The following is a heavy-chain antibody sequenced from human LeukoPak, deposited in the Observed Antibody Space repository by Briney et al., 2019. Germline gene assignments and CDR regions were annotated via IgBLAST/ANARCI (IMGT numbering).Heavy chain of an antibody. Sequence: GGSLRLSCAASGFTFSSYSTNWVRQAPGKGLEWVSYISSSGSTIYYADSVKGRFTISRDNAKNSLYLQMNSLRAEDTAVYYCARHAITMIVVVIPNDAFDIWGQGTMVTVSS. CDR2: ISSSGSTI. D-gene: IGHD3-22*01. CDR1: GFTFSSYS. J-gene: IGHJ3*02. CDR3: ARHAITMIVVVIPNDAFDI. V-gene: IGHV3-48*04.